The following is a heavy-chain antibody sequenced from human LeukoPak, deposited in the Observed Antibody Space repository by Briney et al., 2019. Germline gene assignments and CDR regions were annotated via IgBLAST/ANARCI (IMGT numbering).Heavy chain of an antibody. CDR2: INHSGST. J-gene: IGHJ4*02. V-gene: IGHV4-34*01. CDR1: GGSFSGYY. Sequence: SETLSLTCAVYGGSFSGYYWSWIRQPPGKGLEWIGEINHSGSTNYNPSLKSRVTISVDTSKNQFSLKLSSVTAADTAVYYCARALGGYSYGYLTYYFDYWGQGTLVTVSS. D-gene: IGHD5-18*01. CDR3: ARALGGYSYGYLTYYFDY.